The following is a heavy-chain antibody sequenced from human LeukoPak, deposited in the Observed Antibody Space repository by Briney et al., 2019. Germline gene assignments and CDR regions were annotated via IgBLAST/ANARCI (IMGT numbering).Heavy chain of an antibody. CDR2: IYTSGST. CDR3: ARDRGMGYYYYMDV. Sequence: PSETLSLTCTVSGGSISSGSYYWSWIRQPAGKGLEWIGRIYTSGSTNYNPSLKSRVTISVDTSKIQFSLKLSSVTAADTAVYYCARDRGMGYYYYMDVWGKGTTVTVSS. CDR1: GGSISSGSYY. V-gene: IGHV4-61*02. D-gene: IGHD5-24*01. J-gene: IGHJ6*03.